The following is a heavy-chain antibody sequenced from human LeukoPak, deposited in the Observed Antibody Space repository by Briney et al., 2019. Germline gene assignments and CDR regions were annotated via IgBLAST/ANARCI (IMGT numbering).Heavy chain of an antibody. CDR2: VYYTGST. J-gene: IGHJ4*02. Sequence: SQTLSLTCTVSGDSISSVDYYWGWIRQSPGKGLEWIGYVYYTGSTYYNPSLKSRLTISVDTSKNQFSLTLHSATAADTAVYYCARERGSYYYFDYWGQGTLVTFSS. CDR3: ARERGSYYYFDY. CDR1: GDSISSVDYY. V-gene: IGHV4-30-4*08. D-gene: IGHD1-26*01.